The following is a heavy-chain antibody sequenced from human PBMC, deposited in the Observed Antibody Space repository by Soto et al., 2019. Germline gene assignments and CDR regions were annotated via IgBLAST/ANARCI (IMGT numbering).Heavy chain of an antibody. Sequence: IQLVQSAAEVKKPGASVKVSCKTSGYTFVSYGISWVRQAPGQGLEWMGWISPYNGNTNFAQRFRGRVTLTTDTSTDIVYMDLGSLKSDDTAVYYCARDQNFFDSSGYYDHWGQGTVITVSS. J-gene: IGHJ1*01. D-gene: IGHD3-22*01. CDR1: GYTFVSYG. V-gene: IGHV1-18*04. CDR3: ARDQNFFDSSGYYDH. CDR2: ISPYNGNT.